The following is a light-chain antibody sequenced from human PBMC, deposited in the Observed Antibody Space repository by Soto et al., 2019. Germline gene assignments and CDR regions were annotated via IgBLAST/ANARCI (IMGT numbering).Light chain of an antibody. V-gene: IGKV3-20*01. CDR1: QSVSSSY. CDR2: GAS. Sequence: EIVLTQSPGTLSLSPGERATLSCRASQSVSSSYLASYQQKPGQAPRLLIYGASSRATGIPDRFSGSGSGTDFTLTISRLEPEDFAVYYCQQYGSSLYTFGQGTKLEIK. J-gene: IGKJ2*01. CDR3: QQYGSSLYT.